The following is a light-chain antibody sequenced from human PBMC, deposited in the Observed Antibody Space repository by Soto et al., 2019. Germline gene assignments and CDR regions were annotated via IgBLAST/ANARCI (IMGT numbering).Light chain of an antibody. Sequence: TQSPSLLSASVGDRVTITCRASQSVDISLAWYQQKPGQAPRLLIYGASTRATDMPGTFSGRGSGTEFTLTITSLRPEDFGVYYCQQYRSCPRTFGQGTKVDIK. J-gene: IGKJ1*01. V-gene: IGKV3-15*01. CDR2: GAS. CDR3: QQYRSCPRT. CDR1: QSVDIS.